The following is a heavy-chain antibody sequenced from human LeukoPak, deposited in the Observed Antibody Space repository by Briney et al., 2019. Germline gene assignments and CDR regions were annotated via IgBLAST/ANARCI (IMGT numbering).Heavy chain of an antibody. D-gene: IGHD3-10*02. V-gene: IGHV1-8*01. CDR1: GYTFTSYD. CDR2: MNPNSGNT. CDR3: ARGPSVSGGYWFDP. J-gene: IGHJ5*02. Sequence: ASVKVSCKASGYTFTSYDINWVRQATGQGLEWMGWMNPNSGNTGYAQKFQGRVTMTRNTSISTAYTELSSLRSEDTAVYYCARGPSVSGGYWFDPWGQGTLVTVSS.